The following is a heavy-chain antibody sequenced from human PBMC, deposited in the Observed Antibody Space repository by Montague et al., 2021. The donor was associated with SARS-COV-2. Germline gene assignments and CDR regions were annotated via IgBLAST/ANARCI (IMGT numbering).Heavy chain of an antibody. Sequence: SLRLSCAASGFTFKNYAMGWVRQAPGKGLEWVSAVSDTGGGTYYADSVKCRFTISRDNGRNSVHLQMNSLGAEDTALYYCSKDDGSGNYYNGLYENWGQGTRVTVSS. J-gene: IGHJ4*01. CDR1: GFTFKNYA. CDR2: VSDTGGGT. CDR3: SKDDGSGNYYNGLYEN. V-gene: IGHV3-23*01. D-gene: IGHD3-10*01.